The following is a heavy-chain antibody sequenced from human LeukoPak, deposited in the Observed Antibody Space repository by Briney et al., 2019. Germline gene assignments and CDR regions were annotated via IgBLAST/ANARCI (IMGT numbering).Heavy chain of an antibody. V-gene: IGHV3-7*01. J-gene: IGHJ4*02. Sequence: GGSLRLSCAASGFTFSSYWMTWVRQAPGKGLEWVANIKLDGSEKYYVDSVKGRFTISRDNAKNSLYLQMNSLRAEDTAVYICARDYYFRGYGAFDSWGQGTLVTVSS. D-gene: IGHD2/OR15-2a*01. CDR3: ARDYYFRGYGAFDS. CDR1: GFTFSSYW. CDR2: IKLDGSEK.